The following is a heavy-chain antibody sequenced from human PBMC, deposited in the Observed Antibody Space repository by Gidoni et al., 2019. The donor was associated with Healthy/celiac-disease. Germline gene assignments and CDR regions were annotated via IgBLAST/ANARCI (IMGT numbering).Heavy chain of an antibody. J-gene: IGHJ4*02. V-gene: IGHV3-73*02. Sequence: EVQLVESGGGLVQPGGSLNLYCAASGFTFSGSAMHWVRKASGKGLEWVGRIRSKANSYATAYAASVKGRFTISRDDAKNTAYLQMNSLKTEDTAVYYCTRQGAYCSSTSCYVWGQGTLVTVSS. CDR2: IRSKANSYAT. D-gene: IGHD2-2*01. CDR1: GFTFSGSA. CDR3: TRQGAYCSSTSCYV.